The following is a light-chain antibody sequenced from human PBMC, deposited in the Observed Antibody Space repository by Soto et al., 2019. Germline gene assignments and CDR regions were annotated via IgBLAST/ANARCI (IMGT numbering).Light chain of an antibody. Sequence: DIQMTQSPSSVSASVGDRVTITCRARQDIRSWLAWFQQRPGRAPKLLIYAASILQSGVPTRFSGSGCGTVFTLTISSPQPEDCGTSEDEDDSNFPFTLGRGTKVE. CDR2: AAS. CDR3: EDDSNFPFT. V-gene: IGKV1-12*01. J-gene: IGKJ4*01. CDR1: QDIRSW.